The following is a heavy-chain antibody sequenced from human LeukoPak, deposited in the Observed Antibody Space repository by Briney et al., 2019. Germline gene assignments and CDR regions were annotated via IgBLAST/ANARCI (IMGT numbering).Heavy chain of an antibody. D-gene: IGHD4-11*01. CDR2: ISGSGGST. Sequence: GGSLRLSCAASGFTLSSYGMHWVRQAPGKGLEWVSAISGSGGSTYYADSVKGRFTISRDNSKNTLYLQMNSLRAEDTAVYYCVRDRGYSNFDYWGQGSLVTVSS. V-gene: IGHV3-23*01. CDR3: VRDRGYSNFDY. J-gene: IGHJ4*02. CDR1: GFTLSSYG.